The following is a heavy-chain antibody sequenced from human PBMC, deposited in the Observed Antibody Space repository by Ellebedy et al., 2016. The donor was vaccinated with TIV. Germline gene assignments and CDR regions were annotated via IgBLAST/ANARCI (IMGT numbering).Heavy chain of an antibody. CDR2: VSAYSGNT. CDR3: ARYSGSGTYYRNGMDV. V-gene: IGHV1-18*04. D-gene: IGHD3-10*01. CDR1: GYTFTYCS. J-gene: IGHJ6*02. Sequence: AASVKVSCKASGYTFTYCSLHWLQQAPGQGLDWMGWVSAYSGNTNYAENLQGRVTMTTDTSTDTAYMELRSLRSDDTAVYFCARYSGSGTYYRNGMDVWGQGTTVTVSS.